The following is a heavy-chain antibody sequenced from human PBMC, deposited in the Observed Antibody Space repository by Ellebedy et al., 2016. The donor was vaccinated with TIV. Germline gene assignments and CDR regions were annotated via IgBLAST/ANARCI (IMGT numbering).Heavy chain of an antibody. J-gene: IGHJ4*02. V-gene: IGHV1-46*01. D-gene: IGHD6-19*01. Sequence: ASVKVSCXASGYTFTSYYMHWVRQAPGQGLEWMGIINPSAGYTNYAQKFQGRVTLTRDTSTSTVYMELSSLGSEDTAVYYCAIRYSSGWSLDYWGQGTLVTVSS. CDR2: INPSAGYT. CDR1: GYTFTSYY. CDR3: AIRYSSGWSLDY.